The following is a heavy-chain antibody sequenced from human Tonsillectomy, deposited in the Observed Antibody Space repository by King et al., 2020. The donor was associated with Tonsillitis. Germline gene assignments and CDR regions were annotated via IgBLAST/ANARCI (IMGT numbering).Heavy chain of an antibody. CDR2: IYHSGST. Sequence: VPLQESGPGLVKPSETLSLTCAVSGYSISSGYYWGWIRQPPGRGLEWIGSIYHSGSTYYNPSLKSRVTISVDTSKNQFSLKLSSVTAADTAVYYCARSPYEEKQPPWDAVDIWGQGTMVTVSA. CDR1: GYSISSGYY. CDR3: ARSPYEEKQPPWDAVDI. J-gene: IGHJ3*02. V-gene: IGHV4-38-2*01. D-gene: IGHD6-13*01.